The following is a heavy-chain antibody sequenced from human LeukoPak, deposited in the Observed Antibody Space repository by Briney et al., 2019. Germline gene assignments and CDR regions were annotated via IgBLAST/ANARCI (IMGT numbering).Heavy chain of an antibody. CDR3: ASDIVVVPAAGRYMDV. CDR2: IYHSGST. D-gene: IGHD2-2*01. CDR1: GGSISSGGDY. J-gene: IGHJ6*03. V-gene: IGHV4-30-2*01. Sequence: PSETLSLTCTVSGGSISSGGDYWSWIRQPPGKGLEWIGYIYHSGSTYYNPSLKSRVTISVDRSKNQFSLKLSSVTAADTAVYYCASDIVVVPAAGRYMDVWGKGTTVTVSS.